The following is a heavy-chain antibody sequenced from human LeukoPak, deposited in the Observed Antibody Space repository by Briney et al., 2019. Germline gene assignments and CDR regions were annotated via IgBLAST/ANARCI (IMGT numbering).Heavy chain of an antibody. CDR1: GGSVGGSGSRYY. V-gene: IGHV4-61*01. D-gene: IGHD2/OR15-2a*01. J-gene: IGHJ5*02. CDR3: ARGFYEPFDR. CDR2: VDYNGST. Sequence: SETLSLTCSVSGGSVGGSGSRYYWSWIRQSPGKGLEWIANVDYNGSTKYNPSLRGRGTMSLDTSRNQFHLKLESVTAADTARYYCARGFYEPFDRWGQGTLVTVSS.